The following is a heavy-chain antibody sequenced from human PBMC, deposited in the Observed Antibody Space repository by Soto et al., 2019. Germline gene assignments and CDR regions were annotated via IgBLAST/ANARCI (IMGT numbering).Heavy chain of an antibody. J-gene: IGHJ4*02. V-gene: IGHV1-3*05. CDR3: ARVSGYYLPDY. CDR1: GYTFTNYA. D-gene: IGHD5-12*01. Sequence: QVQLVQSGAEEKKPGASVKDSCKASGYTFTNYAMHWVRHAPGQRHAWMGWINAGNGNTKYSQKFQGRVTSTRDTSASTAYMELSSLRSEDTAVYYCARVSGYYLPDYWGQGTLVTVSS. CDR2: INAGNGNT.